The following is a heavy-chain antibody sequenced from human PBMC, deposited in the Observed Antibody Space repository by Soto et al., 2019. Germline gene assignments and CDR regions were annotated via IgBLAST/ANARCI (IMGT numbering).Heavy chain of an antibody. D-gene: IGHD2-2*01. CDR2: ISSGGSST. CDR3: ARECRCVVVPRGMDV. J-gene: IGHJ6*02. CDR1: GSTFSSYW. Sequence: PGGSLRLSCAASGSTFSSYWMHWVRQAPGKGLVWVSRISSGGSSTNYADSVKGRFTISRDNAKNTLYLQMNSLRAEDTAVYYCARECRCVVVPRGMDVWGQGTTVTVSS. V-gene: IGHV3-74*01.